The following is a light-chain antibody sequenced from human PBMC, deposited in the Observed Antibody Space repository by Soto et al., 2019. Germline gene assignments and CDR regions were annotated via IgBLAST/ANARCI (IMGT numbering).Light chain of an antibody. V-gene: IGKV2-28*01. Sequence: IVMTQSPVSLPVSPGEPASIPCRSSQSLLHSNGYNYLDWYLQKPGQSPQLXIYLGSNRSSGVPDRFSGSGSGTDFTLKISRVEAEDVGVYYCMQALQTPLTFGGGTKVDIK. CDR3: MQALQTPLT. CDR1: QSLLHSNGYNY. J-gene: IGKJ4*01. CDR2: LGS.